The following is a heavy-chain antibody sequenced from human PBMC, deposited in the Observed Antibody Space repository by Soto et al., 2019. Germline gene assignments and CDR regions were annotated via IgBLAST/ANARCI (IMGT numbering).Heavy chain of an antibody. CDR2: TYTGGST. V-gene: IGHV3-53*02. CDR3: ARDRPITYDYAMDV. D-gene: IGHD1-20*01. CDR1: GFALSSCY. Sequence: EVQLVETGGDLIQSGCSLRLSCAASGFALSSCYMMWVRQAPGKGLECVSVTYTGGSTHYADSVKGRFTISRDDSTNPLYLPMNSLRAEDTALYYGARDRPITYDYAMDVWCQGTTVIVS. J-gene: IGHJ6*02.